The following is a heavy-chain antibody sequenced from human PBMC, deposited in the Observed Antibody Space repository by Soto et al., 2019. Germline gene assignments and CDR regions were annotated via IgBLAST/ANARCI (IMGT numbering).Heavy chain of an antibody. CDR2: INPNGGST. V-gene: IGHV1-46*01. J-gene: IGHJ3*02. D-gene: IGHD2-2*02. Sequence: QVRLVQSGADMKKPGASVTVSCRASGYTSTTYYLHWVRQAPGQGLEWMGIINPNGGSTTYSQHFQGRLTLTRDTSATTVYMELTGLTFADTAVYFCARDPVPSDAGPVRYPADIWGQGTLVTISS. CDR3: ARDPVPSDAGPVRYPADI. CDR1: GYTSTTYY.